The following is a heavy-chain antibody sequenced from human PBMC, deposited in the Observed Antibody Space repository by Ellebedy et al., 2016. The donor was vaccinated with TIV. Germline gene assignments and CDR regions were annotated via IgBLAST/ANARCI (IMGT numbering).Heavy chain of an antibody. J-gene: IGHJ4*02. D-gene: IGHD1-26*01. CDR1: GFTISNFG. Sequence: PGGSLRLSCAASGFTISNFGMHWVRQAPGKGLEWVAFIRYDGSNKYYADSVKGRFTIYRDNSKNTLYLQMNGLSAEDTAVYYCAKNQIVGARKFDDWGQGTLVTVSS. CDR3: AKNQIVGARKFDD. CDR2: IRYDGSNK. V-gene: IGHV3-30*02.